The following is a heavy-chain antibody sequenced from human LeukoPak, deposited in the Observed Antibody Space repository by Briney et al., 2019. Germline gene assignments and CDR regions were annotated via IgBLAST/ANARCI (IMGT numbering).Heavy chain of an antibody. CDR2: IYYSGNT. V-gene: IGHV4-39*07. CDR1: GGSISSSSYY. D-gene: IGHD6-19*01. J-gene: IGHJ5*02. Sequence: PSETLSLTCTVSGGSISSSSYYWGWIRQPPGKGLEWIGSIYYSGNTYYNPSLKSRVTIAVDTSKNQFSLKLSSVTAADTAVYYCARDVKVAGTAGWFDPWGQGTLVTVSS. CDR3: ARDVKVAGTAGWFDP.